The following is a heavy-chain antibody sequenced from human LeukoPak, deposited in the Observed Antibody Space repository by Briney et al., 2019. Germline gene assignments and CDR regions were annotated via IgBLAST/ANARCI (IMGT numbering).Heavy chain of an antibody. Sequence: SETLSLTCTVSGGSISSYYWNWIRQPPGRGLEWIGYIYYSGSTNYNPSLKSRVTISVDTSKNQFSLKLSSVTAADTAVYYCARHHCSSTSCYIPFYYMDVWGKGTTVTVSS. CDR1: GGSISSYY. CDR2: IYYSGST. J-gene: IGHJ6*03. D-gene: IGHD2-2*02. V-gene: IGHV4-59*08. CDR3: ARHHCSSTSCYIPFYYMDV.